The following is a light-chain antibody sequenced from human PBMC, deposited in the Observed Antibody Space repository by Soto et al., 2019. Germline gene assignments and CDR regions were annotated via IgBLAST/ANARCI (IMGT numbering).Light chain of an antibody. CDR3: QHRNNGRT. CDR2: DAS. V-gene: IGKV3-11*01. J-gene: IGKJ1*01. CDR1: QNIGDY. Sequence: VLTQSPATLSLSRGETATLSCTASQNIGDYLAWYQQRPGQPPRLLIYDASSRVTGVPARFSGRGSGTDFTLTISYLQPEDFAVYYCQHRNNGRTFGQGTKVEIK.